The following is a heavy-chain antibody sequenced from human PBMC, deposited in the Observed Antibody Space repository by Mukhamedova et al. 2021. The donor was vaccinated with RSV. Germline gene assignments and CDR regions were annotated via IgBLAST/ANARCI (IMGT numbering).Heavy chain of an antibody. D-gene: IGHD3-10*01. J-gene: IGHJ4*02. V-gene: IGHV3-19*01. Sequence: RTHYADSVKGRFIISRDNSRNFLYQQMNSLRPEDMAVYYCVRNPGGYYYGSGSYLRLEYSFDYWGQGTLVTVSS. CDR3: VRNPGGYYYGSGSYLRLEYSFDY. CDR2: RT.